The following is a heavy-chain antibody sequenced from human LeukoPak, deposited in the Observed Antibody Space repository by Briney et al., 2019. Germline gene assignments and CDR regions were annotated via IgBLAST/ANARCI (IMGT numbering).Heavy chain of an antibody. CDR1: GGPISRYY. CDR3: VRVPSTALETKYYFDY. CDR2: FFYSGST. D-gene: IGHD4-11*01. V-gene: IGHV4-59*01. Sequence: SEPLTLPCTVSGGPISRYYWNWIRRSPGKALEGIGYFFYSGSTNYNHSLKSRVTISVDTSKNQFCLKVSSVTAAETDLYYCVRVPSTALETKYYFDYWGQGALVTVSS. J-gene: IGHJ4*02.